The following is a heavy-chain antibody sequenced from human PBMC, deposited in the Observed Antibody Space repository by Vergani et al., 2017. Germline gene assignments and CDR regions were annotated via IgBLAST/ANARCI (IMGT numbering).Heavy chain of an antibody. CDR2: IRSKANSYAT. CDR1: GFTFSGSA. J-gene: IGHJ6*02. D-gene: IGHD4-17*01. CDR3: TSPHGDYVDKYYYYGMDV. V-gene: IGHV3-73*02. Sequence: EVQLVESGGGLVQPGGSLKLSCAASGFTFSGSAMHWVRQASGKGLEWVGRIRSKANSYATAYAASVKGRFTISRDDSKNTAYLQMNSRKTEDTGVYYCTSPHGDYVDKYYYYGMDVWGQGTTVTVSS.